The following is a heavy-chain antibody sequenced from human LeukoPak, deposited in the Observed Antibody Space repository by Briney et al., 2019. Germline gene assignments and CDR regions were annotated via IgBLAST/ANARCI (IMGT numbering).Heavy chain of an antibody. CDR1: GDSINNGAYY. J-gene: IGHJ4*02. Sequence: SETLSLTCTVSGDSINNGAYYWGWIRQPPGKGLEWIATISYTGRTDYTPSLMSRVTISVDTSKNQFSLRLTSVTAADTAVNYCARLGYNWNYLHWGQGSLVTVSS. CDR3: ARLGYNWNYLH. D-gene: IGHD1-7*01. CDR2: ISYTGRT. V-gene: IGHV4-39*01.